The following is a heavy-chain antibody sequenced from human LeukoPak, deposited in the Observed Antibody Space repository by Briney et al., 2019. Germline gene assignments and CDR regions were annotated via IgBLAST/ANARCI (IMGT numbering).Heavy chain of an antibody. J-gene: IGHJ5*02. V-gene: IGHV3-30*02. CDR1: GFTFSSYG. D-gene: IGHD3-3*01. Sequence: GGSLRLSCAASGFTFSSYGMHWFRQAPGKGLEWVAFIRYDRSNKYYADSVKGRFTMSRDNSKNTLYLQMNSLRAEDTAVYYCAKASRFWSGYSINWFDPWGQGTLVTVSS. CDR3: AKASRFWSGYSINWFDP. CDR2: IRYDRSNK.